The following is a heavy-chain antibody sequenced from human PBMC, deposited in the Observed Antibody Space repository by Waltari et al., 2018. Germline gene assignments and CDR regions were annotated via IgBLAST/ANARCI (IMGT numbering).Heavy chain of an antibody. CDR2: INPTSGGT. V-gene: IGHV1-2*06. Sequence: QVQLVQSGAEVKKPGASVKVSCKASGYTFTGYYMHWVRQAPGQGLEWMGRINPTSGGTNYAQKFQGRVTMTRDTSISTAYMELSRLRSDDTAVYYCARSFEFYYYGMDVWGQGTTVTVSS. D-gene: IGHD3-10*01. CDR3: ARSFEFYYYGMDV. CDR1: GYTFTGYY. J-gene: IGHJ6*02.